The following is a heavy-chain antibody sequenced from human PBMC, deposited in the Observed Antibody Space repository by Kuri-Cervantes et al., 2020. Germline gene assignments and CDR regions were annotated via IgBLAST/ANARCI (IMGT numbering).Heavy chain of an antibody. D-gene: IGHD6-19*01. V-gene: IGHV3-48*03. J-gene: IGHJ4*02. Sequence: GESLKISCAASGFTFSSCDMSWVRQAPGKGLEWVSYISSSGSIIHYADSVKGRVTISRDNAKNTLYLQMNSLRAEDTAVYYCAKEDSSGWYSGFGYFDYWGQGTLVTVSS. CDR2: ISSSGSII. CDR1: GFTFSSCD. CDR3: AKEDSSGWYSGFGYFDY.